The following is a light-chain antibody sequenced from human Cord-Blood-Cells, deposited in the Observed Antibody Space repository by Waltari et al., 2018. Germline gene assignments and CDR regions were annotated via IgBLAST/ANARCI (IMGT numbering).Light chain of an antibody. CDR1: QSISSY. V-gene: IGKV1-39*01. Sequence: DIHMTQSPSSLSASVGDRVTITCRASQSISSYLNWYQQKPGKAPKLLIYAASSLQSGVPARFSGSGSGTDFTLTISSLQPEDFATYYCQQSYSTHYTFGQGTKLEIK. CDR3: QQSYSTHYT. CDR2: AAS. J-gene: IGKJ2*01.